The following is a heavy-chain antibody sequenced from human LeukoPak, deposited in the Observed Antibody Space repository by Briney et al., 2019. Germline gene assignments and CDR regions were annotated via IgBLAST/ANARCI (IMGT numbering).Heavy chain of an antibody. D-gene: IGHD3-9*01. V-gene: IGHV4-39*07. Sequence: SETLSLTCTISDGSISSSSYYWGWIRQPPGKGLEWIGSIYYSGSTYYNPSLKSRVTISVDTSKNQFSLKLRSVTAADTATYYCASGGATYYEILTDSYNTESDSFDIWGRGTVVTVSS. CDR3: ASGGATYYEILTDSYNTESDSFDI. J-gene: IGHJ3*02. CDR2: IYYSGST. CDR1: DGSISSSSYY.